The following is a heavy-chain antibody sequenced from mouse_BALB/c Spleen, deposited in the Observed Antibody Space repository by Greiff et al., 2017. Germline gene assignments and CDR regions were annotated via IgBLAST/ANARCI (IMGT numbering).Heavy chain of an antibody. J-gene: IGHJ4*01. Sequence: QVQLQQSGAELVRPGSSVKISCKASGYAFSSYWMNWVKQRPGQGLEWIGQIYPGDGDTNYNGKFKGKATLTADKSSSTAYMQLSSLTSEDSAVYFCAREARSTTVVDAMDYWGQGTSVTVSS. CDR1: GYAFSSYW. D-gene: IGHD1-1*01. CDR3: AREARSTTVVDAMDY. V-gene: IGHV1-80*01. CDR2: IYPGDGDT.